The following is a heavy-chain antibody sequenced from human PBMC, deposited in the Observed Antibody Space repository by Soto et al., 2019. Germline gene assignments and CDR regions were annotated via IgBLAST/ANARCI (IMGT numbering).Heavy chain of an antibody. V-gene: IGHV3-23*01. J-gene: IGHJ4*02. Sequence: EVQLLESGGGLVQPGGSLRLSCAASGFTFSSYAMSWVRQAPGKGLEWVSAISGSGGSTYYADSVKGRFTISRDNSKNTLYPQMNSLRAEDTAVYYCAKGGHIVVVTAALDYWGQGTLVTVSS. CDR1: GFTFSSYA. CDR3: AKGGHIVVVTAALDY. CDR2: ISGSGGST. D-gene: IGHD2-21*02.